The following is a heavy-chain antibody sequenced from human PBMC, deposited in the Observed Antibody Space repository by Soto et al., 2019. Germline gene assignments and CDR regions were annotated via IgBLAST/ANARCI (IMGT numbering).Heavy chain of an antibody. V-gene: IGHV3-7*05. Sequence: GGSLRLSCAASGFTFSSYWMSWVRQAPGKGLEWVANIKQDGSEKYYVDSVKGRFTISRDNAKNSLYLQMNSLRAEDTAVYYCARDHGSSWFRNYYYYYGMDVWGQGTTVTVSS. CDR1: GFTFSSYW. CDR3: ARDHGSSWFRNYYYYYGMDV. J-gene: IGHJ6*02. D-gene: IGHD6-13*01. CDR2: IKQDGSEK.